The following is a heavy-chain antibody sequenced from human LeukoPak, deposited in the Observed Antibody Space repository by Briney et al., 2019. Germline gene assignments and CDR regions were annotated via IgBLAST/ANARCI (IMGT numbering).Heavy chain of an antibody. J-gene: IGHJ6*03. CDR2: INGSGGST. Sequence: GGSLRLSCAASGFTFSSYAMSWVRQAPGKGLEWGSDINGSGGSTYYADSVKGRFTISRDNAKNSLYLQMDSLRVEDTAEYYYARDPYSGNYGAYYYYYMDVWGKGTTVTVSS. D-gene: IGHD1-26*01. CDR3: ARDPYSGNYGAYYYYYMDV. V-gene: IGHV3-23*01. CDR1: GFTFSSYA.